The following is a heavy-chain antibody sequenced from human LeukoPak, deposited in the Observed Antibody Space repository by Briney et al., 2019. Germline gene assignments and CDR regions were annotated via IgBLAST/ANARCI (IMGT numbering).Heavy chain of an antibody. J-gene: IGHJ4*02. V-gene: IGHV3-48*01. CDR2: ISSSSSTI. CDR3: AKVQSSVWVQTFDY. Sequence: GGSLRLSCAASGFTFSSYSMNWVRQAPGKGLEWVSYISSSSSTIYYADSVKGRFTISRDNAKNSLYLQMNSLRAEDTAVYYCAKVQSSVWVQTFDYWGQGTLVTVSS. D-gene: IGHD5-18*01. CDR1: GFTFSSYS.